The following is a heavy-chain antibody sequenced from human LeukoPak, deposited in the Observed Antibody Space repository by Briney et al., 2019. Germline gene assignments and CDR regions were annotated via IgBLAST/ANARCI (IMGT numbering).Heavy chain of an antibody. CDR2: INPNSGGT. V-gene: IGHV1-2*02. D-gene: IGHD6-19*01. CDR3: ARDLSLAVPVQGY. CDR1: GYTFTGYY. J-gene: IGHJ4*02. Sequence: ASVKVSCKASGYTFTGYYMHWVRQAPGQGLEWMGWINPNSGGTNYAQKFQGRVTMTGDTSISTAYMELSRLRSNDTAVYYCARDLSLAVPVQGYWGQGTLVTVSS.